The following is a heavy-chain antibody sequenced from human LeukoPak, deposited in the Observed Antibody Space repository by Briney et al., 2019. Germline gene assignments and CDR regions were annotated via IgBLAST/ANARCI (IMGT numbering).Heavy chain of an antibody. D-gene: IGHD1-26*01. V-gene: IGHV3-7*03. J-gene: IGHJ6*03. Sequence: GGSLRLSCAASGFTFSSYWMSWVRQAPGKGLEWVANIKKDESEKYYVDSVKGRFTISRDNAKKSLYLQMNSLRAEDTAVYYCAKDNAGAIYYMDVWGKGTTVTVSS. CDR1: GFTFSSYW. CDR3: AKDNAGAIYYMDV. CDR2: IKKDESEK.